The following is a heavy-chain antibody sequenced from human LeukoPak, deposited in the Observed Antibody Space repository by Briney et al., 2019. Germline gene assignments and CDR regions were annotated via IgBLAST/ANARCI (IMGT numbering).Heavy chain of an antibody. CDR2: IYPGDSDT. D-gene: IGHD3-10*01. V-gene: IGHV5-51*01. CDR1: GYSFNSYR. J-gene: IGHJ5*02. CDR3: ARTRSFYGSGSRNWFDP. Sequence: GESLKISCKGSGYSFNSYRIGWVRQMPGKGLEWMGIIYPGDSDTRYSPSFQGQVTISADKSLSTAYLQWNSLKASDTAMYYCARTRSFYGSGSRNWFDPWGQGTLVTVSS.